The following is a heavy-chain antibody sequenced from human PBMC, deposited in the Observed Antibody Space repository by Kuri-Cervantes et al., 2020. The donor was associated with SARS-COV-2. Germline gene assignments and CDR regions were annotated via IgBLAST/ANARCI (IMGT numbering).Heavy chain of an antibody. V-gene: IGHV3-30*03. Sequence: GESLKISCAASGFTFSSYGMHWVRQAPGKGLEWVAVISYDGSNKYYADSVKGRFTISRDNSKNTLYLQMNSLRAEDTAVYYCARAEKRTIFGVVNYYYYGMDVWGQGTTVTVSS. CDR1: GFTFSSYG. CDR2: ISYDGSNK. D-gene: IGHD3-3*01. CDR3: ARAEKRTIFGVVNYYYYGMDV. J-gene: IGHJ6*02.